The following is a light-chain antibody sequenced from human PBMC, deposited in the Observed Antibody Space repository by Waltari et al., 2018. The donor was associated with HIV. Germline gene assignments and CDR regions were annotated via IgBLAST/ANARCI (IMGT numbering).Light chain of an antibody. V-gene: IGKV1-39*01. CDR1: QTIAEF. Sequence: DTHMTQSPSSLSASIGDRVTITCRASQTIAEFLNCYQQKPGKAPSLLIYGASSLQSGVPSRFSGRGSGTDFTLTISSLQPEDFATYYCQQSYSTPPTFGGGTTLEIK. J-gene: IGKJ4*01. CDR3: QQSYSTPPT. CDR2: GAS.